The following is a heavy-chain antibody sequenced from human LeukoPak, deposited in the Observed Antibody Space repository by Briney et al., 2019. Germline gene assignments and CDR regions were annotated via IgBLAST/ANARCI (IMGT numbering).Heavy chain of an antibody. CDR1: GFTFSSYA. D-gene: IGHD4-17*01. Sequence: GGSLRLSCAASGFTFSSYAMSWVRQAPGKGLEWVSAISGSGGSTYYADSVKGRFTISRDNAKNSLYLQMNSLRAEDTAVYYCARDLSDYGDYDWFDPWGQGTLVTVSS. CDR2: ISGSGGST. CDR3: ARDLSDYGDYDWFDP. J-gene: IGHJ5*02. V-gene: IGHV3-23*01.